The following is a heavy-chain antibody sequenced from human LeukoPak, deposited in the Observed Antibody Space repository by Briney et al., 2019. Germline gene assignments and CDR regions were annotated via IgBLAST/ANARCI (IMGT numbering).Heavy chain of an antibody. V-gene: IGHV3-53*01. D-gene: IGHD3-22*01. J-gene: IGHJ5*02. Sequence: GGSLRLSCAASGFTVSSNYMNWVRQAPGKGLEWVSVIYTDDNTYYADSVKGRFTISRDNSKNTVYLQMNSLRDEDTAVYYCARDYYYDSSGYAQPESWGQGTLVTVSS. CDR3: ARDYYYDSSGYAQPES. CDR1: GFTVSSNY. CDR2: IYTDDNT.